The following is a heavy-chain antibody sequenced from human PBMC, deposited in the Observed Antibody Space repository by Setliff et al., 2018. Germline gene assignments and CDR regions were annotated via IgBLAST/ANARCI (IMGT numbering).Heavy chain of an antibody. J-gene: IGHJ5*02. CDR2: IKTKTDGGTT. CDR1: GFTFSKAW. V-gene: IGHV3-15*01. CDR3: TRERVWFGAPILYFDP. Sequence: GSLRLSCAGFGFTFSKAWMSWVRQAPGKGLEWVGRIKTKTDGGTTDYAAPVKGRFTISRDESKNTLYLQMNSLKTEDTAVYYCTRERVWFGAPILYFDPWGQGTLVTVSS. D-gene: IGHD3-10*01.